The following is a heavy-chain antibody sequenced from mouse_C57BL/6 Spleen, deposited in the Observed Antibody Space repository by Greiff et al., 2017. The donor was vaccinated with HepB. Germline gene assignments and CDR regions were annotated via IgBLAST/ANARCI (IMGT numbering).Heavy chain of an antibody. CDR3: ARSDYGSWFAY. D-gene: IGHD2-2*01. J-gene: IGHJ3*01. CDR2: IYPGDGDT. Sequence: VHLVESGAELVKPGASVKISCKASGYAFSSYWMNWVEHRPGKGLEWIGQIYPGDGDTNYNGKFKGKATLTADKSSSTAYMQLSSLTSEDSAVYFCARSDYGSWFAYWGQGTLVTVSA. CDR1: GYAFSSYW. V-gene: IGHV1-80*01.